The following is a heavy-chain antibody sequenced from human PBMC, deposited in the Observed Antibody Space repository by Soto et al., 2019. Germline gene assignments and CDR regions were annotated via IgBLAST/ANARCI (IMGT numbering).Heavy chain of an antibody. J-gene: IGHJ5*02. CDR1: GGSFSGYY. CDR2: INHSGST. Sequence: SETLSLTCAVYGGSFSGYYWSWIRQPPGKGLEWIGEINHSGSTNYNPSLKSRVTISVDTSKNQFSLKLSSVTAADTAVYYCATGFGELLSTWXDPWGQGTLVTVSA. V-gene: IGHV4-34*01. CDR3: ATGFGELLSTWXDP. D-gene: IGHD3-10*01.